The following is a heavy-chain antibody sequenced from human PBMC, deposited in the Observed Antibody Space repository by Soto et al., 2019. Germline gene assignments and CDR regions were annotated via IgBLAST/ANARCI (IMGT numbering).Heavy chain of an antibody. CDR2: ITASGGRT. J-gene: IGHJ5*01. CDR1: GFTFSSYA. V-gene: IGHV3-23*01. D-gene: IGHD4-17*01. Sequence: ESGGGLVQPGGSLRLSCTASGFTFSSYAMTWVRQAPGRGLEGVSGITASGGRTYYADSVKGRFTISRDNSKSTLYLQMNRLRAGDTAVYYWAKGTRYGYHGRWFDSWGQGTLVTVSS. CDR3: AKGTRYGYHGRWFDS.